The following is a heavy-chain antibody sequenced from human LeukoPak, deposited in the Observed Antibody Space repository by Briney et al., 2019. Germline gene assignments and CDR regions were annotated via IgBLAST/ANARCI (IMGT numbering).Heavy chain of an antibody. CDR3: ATSTRIGGAMNYDS. D-gene: IGHD3-16*01. CDR1: GPTFTTSW. CDR2: ISPVDSDS. J-gene: IGHJ4*02. V-gene: IGHV5-51*01. Sequence: GESLKISCQHSGPTFTTSWVNWVRQMPGKGLEWMGSISPVDSDSRYSPSFQGHVTISADKSITTAYLQWTSLKASDTAMYYCATSTRIGGAMNYDSWGQGTLVTVSS.